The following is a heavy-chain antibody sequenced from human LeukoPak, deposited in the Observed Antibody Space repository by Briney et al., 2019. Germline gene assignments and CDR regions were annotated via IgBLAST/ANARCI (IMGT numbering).Heavy chain of an antibody. V-gene: IGHV3-30*02. D-gene: IGHD2-2*01. J-gene: IGHJ3*02. CDR3: AKDGSTINSEAFDI. CDR1: GFTFSSYG. Sequence: GGSLRLSCAASGFTFSSYGMHWVRQASGKGLEWVAFIRYDGSNKYYADSVKGRFTISRDNSKNTLYLQMNSLRAEDTAVYYCAKDGSTINSEAFDIWGQGTMVTVSS. CDR2: IRYDGSNK.